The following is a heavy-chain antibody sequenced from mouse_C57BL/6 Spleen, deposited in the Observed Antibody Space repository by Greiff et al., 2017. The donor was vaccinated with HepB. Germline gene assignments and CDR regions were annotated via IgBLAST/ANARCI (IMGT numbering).Heavy chain of an antibody. CDR1: GYTFTSYW. D-gene: IGHD1-1*01. CDR2: IDPSDSYT. J-gene: IGHJ3*01. CDR3: ARNYGSRFPFAY. V-gene: IGHV1-69*01. Sequence: QVQLQQPGAELVMPGASVKLSCKASGYTFTSYWMHWVKQRPGQGLEWIGEIDPSDSYTNYNQKFKGKSTLTVDKSSSTAYMQLSSLTSEDSAVYYCARNYGSRFPFAYWGQGTLVTVSA.